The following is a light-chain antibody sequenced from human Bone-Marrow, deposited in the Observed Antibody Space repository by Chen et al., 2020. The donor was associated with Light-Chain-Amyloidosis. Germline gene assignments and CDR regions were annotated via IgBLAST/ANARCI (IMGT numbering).Light chain of an antibody. Sequence: HSALPQPPSASASPGQRFTISSSRSSSNVGNNYVYWYQQLPGTAPKLLIYRNGHRPPGVPDRFYGSKSGTSASRAISGLRSEDEAHYYCAGWDDILLERLFGGGTKLTVL. CDR2: RNG. J-gene: IGLJ3*02. V-gene: IGLV1-47*01. CDR3: AGWDDILLERL. CDR1: SSNVGNNY.